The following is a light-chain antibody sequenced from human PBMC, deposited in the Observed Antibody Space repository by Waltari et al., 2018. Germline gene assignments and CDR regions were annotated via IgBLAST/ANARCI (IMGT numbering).Light chain of an antibody. CDR3: QQYNNWPPYT. Sequence: EIVMTQSPATLSVSPGERATLSCRASQSVSSNLAWYQQKPGQAPRLLIYGASTRATGIPARFSGSGSGTALTLTISSLQSEDFAVYYCQQYNNWPPYTFGQGTKLEIK. J-gene: IGKJ2*01. CDR2: GAS. CDR1: QSVSSN. V-gene: IGKV3-15*01.